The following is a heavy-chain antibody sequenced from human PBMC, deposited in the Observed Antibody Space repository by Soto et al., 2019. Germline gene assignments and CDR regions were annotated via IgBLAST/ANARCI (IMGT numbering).Heavy chain of an antibody. J-gene: IGHJ4*02. D-gene: IGHD3-3*01. Sequence: GASVKVSCKASGYTFTGYYMHWVRQAPGQGLEWMGWINPNSGGTNYAQKFQGWVTMTRDTSISTAYMELSRLRSDDTAVYYCARASITIFGAIDYWGQGTLVTVSS. CDR2: INPNSGGT. CDR3: ARASITIFGAIDY. CDR1: GYTFTGYY. V-gene: IGHV1-2*04.